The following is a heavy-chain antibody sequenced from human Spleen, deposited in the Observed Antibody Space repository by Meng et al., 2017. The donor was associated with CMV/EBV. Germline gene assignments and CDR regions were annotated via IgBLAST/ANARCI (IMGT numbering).Heavy chain of an antibody. Sequence: SETLSLTCTVSGDSISDSNYYWGWIRQPPGKGLEWIGSFYYTGNSYYNPSLKSRVTISEDTSKNQFSLKLSSVTAADTAVYYCAGLRTEYSSSSLSPLMAGMDVWGQGTTVTVSS. CDR1: GDSISDSNYY. J-gene: IGHJ6*02. CDR3: AGLRTEYSSSSLSPLMAGMDV. CDR2: FYYTGNS. D-gene: IGHD6-6*01. V-gene: IGHV4-39*07.